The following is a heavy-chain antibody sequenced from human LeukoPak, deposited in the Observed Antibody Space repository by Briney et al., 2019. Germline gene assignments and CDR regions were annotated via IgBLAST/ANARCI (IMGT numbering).Heavy chain of an antibody. D-gene: IGHD3-10*01. Sequence: ASVTVSCKVSVYTLTELSMNWVRQAPGKGLVWMGAFDPEDGETIYAQKFQGRVTMTEDTSTDTAYMELSSLRSEDTAVYYCATYGSGRHYGMDVWGQGTTVTVSS. CDR1: VYTLTELS. CDR3: ATYGSGRHYGMDV. V-gene: IGHV1-24*01. CDR2: FDPEDGET. J-gene: IGHJ6*02.